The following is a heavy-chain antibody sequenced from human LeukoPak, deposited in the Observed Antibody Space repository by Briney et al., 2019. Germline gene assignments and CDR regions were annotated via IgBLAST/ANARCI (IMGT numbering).Heavy chain of an antibody. CDR1: GGTFSSYA. CDR3: ARESGGQIAAAMDV. J-gene: IGHJ6*04. CDR2: IIPIFGTA. Sequence: SVKVSCKASGGTFSSYAISWVRQALGQGLEWMGGIIPIFGTANYAQKFQGRVTITTDESTSTAYMELSSLRSEDTAVYYCARESGGQIAAAMDVWGKGTTVTVSS. D-gene: IGHD6-13*01. V-gene: IGHV1-69*05.